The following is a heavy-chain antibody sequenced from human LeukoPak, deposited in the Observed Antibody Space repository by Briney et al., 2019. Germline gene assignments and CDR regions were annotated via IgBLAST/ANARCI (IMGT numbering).Heavy chain of an antibody. V-gene: IGHV4-30-4*07. Sequence: SETLSLTCAVYGGSFSGYSWSWIRQPPGKGLEWIGNIYYSGSTYYNPSLKSRVNISVDTSKNQFSLKLTSVTAADTAVYYCARSQFYGSGSYQGRWFDPWGQGTLVTVSS. CDR2: IYYSGST. CDR1: GGSFSGYS. D-gene: IGHD3-10*01. CDR3: ARSQFYGSGSYQGRWFDP. J-gene: IGHJ5*02.